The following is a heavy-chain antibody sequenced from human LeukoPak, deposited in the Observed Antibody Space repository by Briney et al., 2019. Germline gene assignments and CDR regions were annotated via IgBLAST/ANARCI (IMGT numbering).Heavy chain of an antibody. Sequence: GESLKISCKGSGYSFTSYWIGWVRQMPGKGLEWMGIIYPGDSDTRYGPSFQGQVTISADKSISTAYLQWSSLKASDTAMYYCARGSYCSGGSWPNWFDPWGQGNLVTVSS. CDR2: IYPGDSDT. CDR1: GYSFTSYW. CDR3: ARGSYCSGGSWPNWFDP. J-gene: IGHJ5*02. D-gene: IGHD2-15*01. V-gene: IGHV5-51*01.